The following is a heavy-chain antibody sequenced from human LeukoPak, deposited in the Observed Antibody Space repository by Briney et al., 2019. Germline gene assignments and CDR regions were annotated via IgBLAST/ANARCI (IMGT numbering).Heavy chain of an antibody. V-gene: IGHV4-61*02. CDR2: IYTSGST. Sequence: PSETLSLTCTVSGGSISSGSYYWSWIRQPAGKGLEWIGRIYTSGSTNYNPSLKSRVTISVDTSKNQFSLKLSSVTAADTAVYYCASTTSGSPTGFDYWGQGTLVTVSS. CDR1: GGSISSGSYY. D-gene: IGHD1-26*01. CDR3: ASTTSGSPTGFDY. J-gene: IGHJ4*02.